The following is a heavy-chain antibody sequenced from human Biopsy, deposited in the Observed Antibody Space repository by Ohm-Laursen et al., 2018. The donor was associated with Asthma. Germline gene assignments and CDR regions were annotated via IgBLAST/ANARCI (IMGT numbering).Heavy chain of an antibody. CDR2: IYSGGST. Sequence: SLRLSCAASGFSVSSNYMSWVRQAPGKGLEWVSVIYSGGSTYYADSVKGRFTISRDNSKNTLDLQMNSLKTEDTAVYYCTTRPRAANRLDPWGQGTLVTVSS. D-gene: IGHD2-15*01. V-gene: IGHV3-53*01. CDR3: TTRPRAANRLDP. J-gene: IGHJ5*02. CDR1: GFSVSSNY.